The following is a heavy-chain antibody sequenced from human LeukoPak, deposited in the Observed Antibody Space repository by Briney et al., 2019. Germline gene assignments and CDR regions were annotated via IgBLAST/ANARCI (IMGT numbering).Heavy chain of an antibody. D-gene: IGHD3-16*01. V-gene: IGHV4-59*01. CDR3: ARDPRGTLKGTYSDY. J-gene: IGHJ4*02. CDR1: GGSMRNYY. CDR2: IYYNGNT. Sequence: SETLSLTCTVSGGSMRNYYWSWIRQPPGEGLEWLGYIYYNGNTNYNPSLKSRVTISIDTSKNQFSLKLTSVTAADTAAYFCARDPRGTLKGTYSDYWGQGTLVTVSS.